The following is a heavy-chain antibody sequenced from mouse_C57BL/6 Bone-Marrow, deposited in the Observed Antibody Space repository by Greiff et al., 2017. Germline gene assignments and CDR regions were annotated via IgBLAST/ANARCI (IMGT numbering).Heavy chain of an antibody. J-gene: IGHJ2*01. Sequence: VQLQQSGPVLVKPGASVKMSCKASGYTFTDYYMNWVKQSHGKSLEWIGVINPYNGGTSYNQKFKGKATLTVDKSSSTAYMALHSLTSEDSAVYYSAKEGSSYSNSFDYWGQGTTLTVSS. D-gene: IGHD2-5*01. V-gene: IGHV1-19*01. CDR2: INPYNGGT. CDR3: AKEGSSYSNSFDY. CDR1: GYTFTDYY.